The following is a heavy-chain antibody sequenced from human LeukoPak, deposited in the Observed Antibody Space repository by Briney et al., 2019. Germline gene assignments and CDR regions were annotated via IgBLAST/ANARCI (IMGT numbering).Heavy chain of an antibody. V-gene: IGHV3-66*01. CDR1: GFTVSSNY. CDR3: ARDPPEAGTSSRVAEDNWFDP. J-gene: IGHJ5*02. CDR2: LYSGGST. D-gene: IGHD6-19*01. Sequence: GGSLRLSCAASGFTVSSNYMNWVRQAPGKGLEWVSVLYSGGSTYYADSVKGRFTISRDNSKNTLYLQMNSLRVEDSAVYYCARDPPEAGTSSRVAEDNWFDPWGQGTLVTVSS.